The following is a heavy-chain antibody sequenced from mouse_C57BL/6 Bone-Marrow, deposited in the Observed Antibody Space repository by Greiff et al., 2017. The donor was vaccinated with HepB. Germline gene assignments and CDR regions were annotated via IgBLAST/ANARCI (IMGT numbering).Heavy chain of an antibody. V-gene: IGHV1-50*01. CDR3: ASSTTVVSY. J-gene: IGHJ3*01. CDR1: GYTFTSYW. CDR2: IDPSDSYT. D-gene: IGHD1-1*01. Sequence: QVQLKQPGAELVKPGASVKLSCKASGYTFTSYWMQWVKQRPGQGLEWIGEIDPSDSYTNYNQKFKGKATLTVDTSSSTAYMQLSSLTSEDSAVYYCASSTTVVSYGGQGTLVTVSA.